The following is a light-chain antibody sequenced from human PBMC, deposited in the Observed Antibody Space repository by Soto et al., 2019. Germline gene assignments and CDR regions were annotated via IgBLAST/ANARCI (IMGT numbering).Light chain of an antibody. CDR3: QQSYSTPIT. CDR2: AAS. J-gene: IGKJ5*01. Sequence: EIQITQSPSSVSASVGDRVTITCRASQSISSYLNWYQQKPGKAPKLLIYAASSLQSGVPSRFSGSGSGTDFTLTISSLQPEDFATYYCQQSYSTPITFGQGTRLEIK. V-gene: IGKV1-39*01. CDR1: QSISSY.